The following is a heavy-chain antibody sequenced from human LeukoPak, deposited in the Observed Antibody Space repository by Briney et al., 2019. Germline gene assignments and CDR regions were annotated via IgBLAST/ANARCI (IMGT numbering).Heavy chain of an antibody. CDR2: ISAYNGNT. CDR1: GYTFTSYG. J-gene: IGHJ4*02. D-gene: IGHD5-18*01. CDR3: ARASGYSYGPDY. Sequence: ASVKVSCKASGYTFTSYGISRVRQAPGQGLEWMGWISAYNGNTNYAQKLQGRVTMTTDTSTSTAYTELRSLRSDDTAVYYCARASGYSYGPDYWGQGTLVTVSS. V-gene: IGHV1-18*01.